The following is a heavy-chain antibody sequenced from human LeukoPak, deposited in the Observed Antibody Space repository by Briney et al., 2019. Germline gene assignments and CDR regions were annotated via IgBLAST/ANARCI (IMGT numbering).Heavy chain of an antibody. CDR1: GGSISSGDYY. J-gene: IGHJ4*02. V-gene: IGHV4-30-4*08. Sequence: PSETLSLTCTVSGGSISSGDYYWSWLRQPPGKGLEWIRYIYYSGSTYYNPSLKSRVTISADTSKNQFSLKLSSVTAADTAVYYCARDISGSYYRAIDYWGQGTLVTVSS. CDR2: IYYSGST. D-gene: IGHD1-26*01. CDR3: ARDISGSYYRAIDY.